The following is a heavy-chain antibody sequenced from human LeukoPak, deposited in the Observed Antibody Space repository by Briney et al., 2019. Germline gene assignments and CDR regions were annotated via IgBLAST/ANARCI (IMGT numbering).Heavy chain of an antibody. J-gene: IGHJ4*02. CDR3: ARSGYSYGLDY. Sequence: GGSLRLSCAASGFTVSSNYMSWVRQAPGKGLEWVSVIYSGGSTYYADSVKGRFTISRDNSKSTLYLQMNSLRAEDTAVYYCARSGYSYGLDYWGQGTLVTVSS. D-gene: IGHD5-18*01. V-gene: IGHV3-53*01. CDR2: IYSGGST. CDR1: GFTVSSNY.